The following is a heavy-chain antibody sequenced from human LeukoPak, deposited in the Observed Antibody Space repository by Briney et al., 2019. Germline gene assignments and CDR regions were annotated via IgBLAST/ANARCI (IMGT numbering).Heavy chain of an antibody. D-gene: IGHD1-26*01. Sequence: GGSLRLSCAASGFTFSSYWMSWVRQAPWKGLEWVANIKQDGSEKYYVDSVKGRFTISRDNAKNSLYLQMNSLRAEDTAVYYCAKEWESGSYEPDYWGQGTLVTVSS. CDR2: IKQDGSEK. CDR1: GFTFSSYW. V-gene: IGHV3-7*03. CDR3: AKEWESGSYEPDY. J-gene: IGHJ4*02.